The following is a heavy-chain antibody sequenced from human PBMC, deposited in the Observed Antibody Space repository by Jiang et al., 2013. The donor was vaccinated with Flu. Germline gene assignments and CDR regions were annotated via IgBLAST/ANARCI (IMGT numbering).Heavy chain of an antibody. CDR1: GGSFSGYY. V-gene: IGHV4-34*01. Sequence: GLLKPSETLSLTCAVYGGSFSGYYWSWIRQPPGKGLEWIGEINHSGSSNYNPSLKSRVTISVDTSKNQFSLRLSSVTAADTGVYYCASLYDILTGGVFYGMDVWGQGTTVTVSS. CDR2: INHSGSS. D-gene: IGHD3-9*01. J-gene: IGHJ6*02. CDR3: ASLYDILTGGVFYGMDV.